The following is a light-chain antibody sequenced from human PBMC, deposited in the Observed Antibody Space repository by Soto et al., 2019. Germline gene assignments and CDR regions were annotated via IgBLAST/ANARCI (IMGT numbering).Light chain of an antibody. CDR3: SSYTSISVYV. V-gene: IGLV2-14*03. Sequence: QSALTQPASVSGSPGQSITISCTGTSSDVGGYNYVSWYQQHPGKAPKLMIYDVINRPSGVSNRFSGSKSGNTASLTISGPQAEDEADYYCSSYTSISVYVFGTGTKLTVL. J-gene: IGLJ1*01. CDR2: DVI. CDR1: SSDVGGYNY.